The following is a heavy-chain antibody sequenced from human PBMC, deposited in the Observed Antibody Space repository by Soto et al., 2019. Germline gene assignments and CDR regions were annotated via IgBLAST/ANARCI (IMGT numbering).Heavy chain of an antibody. J-gene: IGHJ4*02. Sequence: QVTLKESGPTRVRPTQPLALTCTFSGFSLTTSGVGVGWIRKTPGKALEWLAVIYWDDDKRYSPSLKSRLTITTDTSKNQVVLTMADLDPVDTATYFCAHRGYLYGNWDHGYFDYWGQGTLVTVSS. V-gene: IGHV2-5*02. D-gene: IGHD7-27*01. CDR2: IYWDDDK. CDR3: AHRGYLYGNWDHGYFDY. CDR1: GFSLTTSGVG.